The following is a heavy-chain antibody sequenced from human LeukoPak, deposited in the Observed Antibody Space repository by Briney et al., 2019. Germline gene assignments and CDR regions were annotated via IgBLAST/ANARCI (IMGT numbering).Heavy chain of an antibody. V-gene: IGHV4-38-2*02. J-gene: IGHJ5*02. CDR2: IYHTGST. Sequence: SETLSLTCTVSGDSISSGYYWGWIRQSPGKGLEWIGSIYHTGSTNYNPSLHRRVTTSVDTSKSQFSLSLRSVTAADTAVYYCAKGIKCSSLSCDAFGPWGQGTPVTVSS. CDR3: AKGIKCSSLSCDAFGP. D-gene: IGHD2-2*01. CDR1: GDSISSGYY.